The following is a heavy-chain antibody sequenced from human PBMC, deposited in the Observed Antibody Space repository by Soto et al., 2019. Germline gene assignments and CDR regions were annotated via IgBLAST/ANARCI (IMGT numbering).Heavy chain of an antibody. Sequence: SETLSLTCTVSGGSISSSSYYWSWIRQPPGKGLEWIGYIYYSGSTNYNPSLKSRVTISVDTSKNQFSLKLSSVTAADTAVYYCARDIRVVAARDRYNWFDPWGQGTLVTVSS. D-gene: IGHD2-15*01. CDR1: GGSISSSSYY. V-gene: IGHV4-61*01. CDR2: IYYSGST. J-gene: IGHJ5*02. CDR3: ARDIRVVAARDRYNWFDP.